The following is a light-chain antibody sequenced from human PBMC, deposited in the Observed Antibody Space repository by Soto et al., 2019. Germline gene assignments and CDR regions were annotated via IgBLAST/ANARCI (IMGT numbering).Light chain of an antibody. Sequence: QSVLTQPPSASGTPGQRVTISCSGTRSNIGSNTVNWYRLLPGTAPELLMYSNNQRPSGVPGRFSASKSGTSASLAISGLQSEDESDYYCAAWDDRLNGYVFGTGTKGTVL. CDR3: AAWDDRLNGYV. V-gene: IGLV1-44*01. J-gene: IGLJ1*01. CDR1: RSNIGSNT. CDR2: SNN.